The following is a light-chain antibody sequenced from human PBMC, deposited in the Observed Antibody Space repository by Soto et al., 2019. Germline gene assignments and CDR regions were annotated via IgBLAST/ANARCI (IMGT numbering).Light chain of an antibody. CDR3: QQYGSSPPNT. Sequence: EIVLTQSPGTLSLSPGQRAALSCRASQSVSSSFLAWYRQKPGQAPRLLIYGASIRATGIPDRFSGSGSGTDFTLTISRLEPEDFAVYYCQQYGSSPPNTFGQGTKLEIK. CDR1: QSVSSSF. V-gene: IGKV3-20*01. J-gene: IGKJ2*01. CDR2: GAS.